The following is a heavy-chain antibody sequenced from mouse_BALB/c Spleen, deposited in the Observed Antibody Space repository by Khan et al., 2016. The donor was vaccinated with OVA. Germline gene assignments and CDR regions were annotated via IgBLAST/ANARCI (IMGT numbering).Heavy chain of an antibody. V-gene: IGHV2-6-4*01. CDR2: IWGGGGT. CDR1: GFSLSRYN. J-gene: IGHJ4*01. D-gene: IGHD2-14*01. CDR3: VRAYYRYDGYYAMDY. Sequence: QVQLQQSGPGLVAPSQTLSSTCTVSGFSLSRYNIHWVRQPPGKGLEWLGMIWGGGGTDYNSALKSRLSISKDNSKSQVFLKMNSLQTDDTAMYYCVRAYYRYDGYYAMDYWGQGTSVTVSS.